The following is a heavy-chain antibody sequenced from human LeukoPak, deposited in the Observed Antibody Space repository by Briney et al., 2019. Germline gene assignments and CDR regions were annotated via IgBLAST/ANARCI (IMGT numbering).Heavy chain of an antibody. Sequence: GESLKISCKGSGYSFTSYWISWVRQMPGEGLEWMGRIDPSDSYTNYSPSFQGHVTISADKSISTAYLQWSSLKASDTAMYYCAREEGTAMVSYFDYWGQGTLVTVSS. D-gene: IGHD5-18*01. CDR2: IDPSDSYT. CDR3: AREEGTAMVSYFDY. J-gene: IGHJ4*02. V-gene: IGHV5-10-1*01. CDR1: GYSFTSYW.